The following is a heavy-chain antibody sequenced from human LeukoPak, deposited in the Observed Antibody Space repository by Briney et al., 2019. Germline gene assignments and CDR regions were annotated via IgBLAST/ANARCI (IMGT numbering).Heavy chain of an antibody. D-gene: IGHD2-21*01. V-gene: IGHV3-21*01. CDR3: TSGLIAIESHNNLYQYMDV. J-gene: IGHJ6*03. Sequence: GGSLRLSCSGSGFTFSVYSMNWVRQAPGKGLEWVSSITSKSNYIYYADSVKGRFTISRDNAMNSVFLQLNSLRAEDSAVYYCTSGLIAIESHNNLYQYMDVWGKGTTVTVSS. CDR1: GFTFSVYS. CDR2: ITSKSNYI.